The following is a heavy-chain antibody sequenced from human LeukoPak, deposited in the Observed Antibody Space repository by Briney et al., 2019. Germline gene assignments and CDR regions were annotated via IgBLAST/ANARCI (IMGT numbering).Heavy chain of an antibody. CDR3: AGGQGWLADY. J-gene: IGHJ4*02. Sequence: QPGGSLRLSCVVSGLSFSSYWMNWVRQAPGKGLEWVADIKQDGSEKYYVDSVKSRLTISRDNARNSVYLQINSLRAEDTAVYYCAGGQGWLADYWGQGTLLTVSS. V-gene: IGHV3-7*05. CDR2: IKQDGSEK. D-gene: IGHD6-19*01. CDR1: GLSFSSYW.